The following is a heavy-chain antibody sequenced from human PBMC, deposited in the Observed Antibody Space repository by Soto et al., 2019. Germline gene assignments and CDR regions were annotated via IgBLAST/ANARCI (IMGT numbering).Heavy chain of an antibody. J-gene: IGHJ6*02. V-gene: IGHV3-33*01. CDR1: GFTFSSYG. CDR3: ARSGVTIFGVVIRKDPYYYGMDV. Sequence: QVQLVESGGGVVQPGRSLRLSCAASGFTFSSYGMHWVRQAPGKGLEWVAVIWYDGSNKYYADSVKGRFTISRDNSKNTLYLQMNSLRAEDTAVYYCARSGVTIFGVVIRKDPYYYGMDVWGQGTTVTVSS. D-gene: IGHD3-3*01. CDR2: IWYDGSNK.